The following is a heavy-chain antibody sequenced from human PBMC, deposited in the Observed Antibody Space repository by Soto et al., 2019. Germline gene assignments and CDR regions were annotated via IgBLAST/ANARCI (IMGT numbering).Heavy chain of an antibody. V-gene: IGHV1-69*13. D-gene: IGHD6-6*01. CDR2: IIPIFGTA. CDR1: GGTFSSYA. CDR3: ARGGSSSSNPGYNWFDP. J-gene: IGHJ5*02. Sequence: SVKVSCKASGGTFSSYAISWVRQAPGQGLEWMGGIIPIFGTANYAQKFQGRVTITADESTSTAYMELSSLRSEDTAVYYCARGGSSSSNPGYNWFDPWGQGTLVTVS.